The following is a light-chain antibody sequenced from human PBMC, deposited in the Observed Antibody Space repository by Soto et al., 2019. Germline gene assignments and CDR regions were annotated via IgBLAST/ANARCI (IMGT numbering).Light chain of an antibody. CDR2: GAS. J-gene: IGKJ1*01. CDR1: QSVSSN. CDR3: QQYNNFCT. Sequence: EIVMTQSPATLSVSPGERATLSCRASQSVSSNLAWYRQKPGQAPRLLIYGASTRATDIPARFSGSGSGTEFTLTISSLQSEDFVVYYCQQYNNFCTFGQGTKVEIK. V-gene: IGKV3-15*01.